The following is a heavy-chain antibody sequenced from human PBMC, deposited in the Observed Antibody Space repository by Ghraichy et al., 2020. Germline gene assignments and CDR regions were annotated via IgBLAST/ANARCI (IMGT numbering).Heavy chain of an antibody. CDR1: GFTFSRYG. Sequence: GGSLRLSCAASGFTFSRYGMHWVRQAPGKGLEWVALRSPDEKTQYYADSVKGRFTISRDNSKNTLFLQMNNLGPEDTGMYYCAKGEDGSPDSWGQGTLVIVSS. J-gene: IGHJ4*02. V-gene: IGHV3-30*18. D-gene: IGHD1-26*01. CDR2: RSPDEKTQ. CDR3: AKGEDGSPDS.